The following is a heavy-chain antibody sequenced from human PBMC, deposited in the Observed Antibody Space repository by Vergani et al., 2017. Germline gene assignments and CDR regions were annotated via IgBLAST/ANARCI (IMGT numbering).Heavy chain of an antibody. V-gene: IGHV3-33*01. CDR1: GFTFSSYG. CDR3: ARDLAAADPLIYYYYYGMDV. CDR2: IWYDGSNK. Sequence: QVQLVESGGGVVQPGRSLRLSCAASGFTFSSYGMHWVRQAPGKGLEWVAVIWYDGSNKYYADSVKGRFTISRDNSKNTLYLQMNSLRAEDTAVYYCARDLAAADPLIYYYYYGMDVWGQGTTVTVSS. J-gene: IGHJ6*02. D-gene: IGHD6-13*01.